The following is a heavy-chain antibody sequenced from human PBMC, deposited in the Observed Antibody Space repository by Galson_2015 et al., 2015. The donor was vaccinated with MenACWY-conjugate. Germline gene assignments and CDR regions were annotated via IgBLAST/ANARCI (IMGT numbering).Heavy chain of an antibody. Sequence: TLSLTCTVSGGSISSSSYYWGWIRQPPGKGLEWIGTIYYSGSTSYNPSLKSRVTISVDTSKNQISLKLSSVTAADTAVYYCAKRRDGEINSWPGWFDPWGQGTLVTVSS. V-gene: IGHV4-39*01. CDR3: AKRRDGEINSWPGWFDP. CDR2: IYYSGST. D-gene: IGHD6-13*01. CDR1: GGSISSSSYY. J-gene: IGHJ5*02.